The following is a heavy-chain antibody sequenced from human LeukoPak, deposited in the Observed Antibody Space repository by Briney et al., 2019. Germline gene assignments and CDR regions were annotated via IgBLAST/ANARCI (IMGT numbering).Heavy chain of an antibody. CDR3: ARDRALYDSRRGYYYTEDDY. D-gene: IGHD3-22*01. J-gene: IGHJ4*02. CDR1: GFTFSSYG. CDR2: ISYDGSNK. Sequence: GGSLRLSCAASGFTFSSYGMPWVRQAPGKGLEWVAVISYDGSNKYYADSVKGRFTISGDNAKSSVYLQMNSLRADDTAVYYCARDRALYDSRRGYYYTEDDYWGQGTLVTVSS. V-gene: IGHV3-30*03.